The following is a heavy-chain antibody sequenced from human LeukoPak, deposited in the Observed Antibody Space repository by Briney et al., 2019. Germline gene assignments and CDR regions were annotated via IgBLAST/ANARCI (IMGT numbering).Heavy chain of an antibody. Sequence: PGGSLRLSCAASGFTFSSYSMNWVRQAPGKGLEWVSYISSSSSTIYYADSVKGRFTISRDNAKNSLYLQMNSLRAEDTAVYYCAREEEDYYDSGTYYFDFWGQGTLVTVSS. CDR3: AREEEDYYDSGTYYFDF. CDR1: GFTFSSYS. D-gene: IGHD3-10*01. V-gene: IGHV3-48*04. J-gene: IGHJ4*02. CDR2: ISSSSSTI.